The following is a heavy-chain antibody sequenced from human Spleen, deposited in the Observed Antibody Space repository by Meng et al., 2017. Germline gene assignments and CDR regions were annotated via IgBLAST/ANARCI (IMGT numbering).Heavy chain of an antibody. V-gene: IGHV3-33*01. CDR2: IWYDGSNY. J-gene: IGHJ6*02. Sequence: GESLKISCAASGFTFSNYGMHWVRQAPGKGLEWVAVIWYDGSNYYYADSVKGRFSISRDNSKNTLHLQMNSLRAEDTAVYYCARDQFYDFKYYYYSMDVWGQGTTVTVSS. CDR1: GFTFSNYG. CDR3: ARDQFYDFKYYYYSMDV. D-gene: IGHD3-3*01.